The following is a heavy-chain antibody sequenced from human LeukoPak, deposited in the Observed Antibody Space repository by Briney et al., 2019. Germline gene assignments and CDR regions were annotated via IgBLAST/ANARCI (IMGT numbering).Heavy chain of an antibody. Sequence: SETLSLTCTVSGGSISTSSYYWSWIRQPPGKGLEWIGYIYYSGSTNYNPSLKSRVTISVDTSKNQFSLKLSSVTAADTAVYYCARGYYDILTGYYSGAFDIWGQGTMVTVSS. V-gene: IGHV4-61*01. D-gene: IGHD3-9*01. CDR1: GGSISTSSYY. CDR3: ARGYYDILTGYYSGAFDI. J-gene: IGHJ3*02. CDR2: IYYSGST.